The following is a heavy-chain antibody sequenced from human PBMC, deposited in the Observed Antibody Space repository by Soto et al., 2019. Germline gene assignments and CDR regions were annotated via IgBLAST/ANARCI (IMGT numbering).Heavy chain of an antibody. J-gene: IGHJ4*02. D-gene: IGHD2-15*01. CDR2: ISAYNGNT. V-gene: IGHV1-18*01. Sequence: ASVKVSCKASGYTFTSYGISWVRQAPGQGLEWMGWISAYNGNTNYAQKLQGRVTMTTDTSTSTAYMELRSLRSDDTAVYYCARDTPFRGRSSLYFDYWGQGTLVTVSS. CDR1: GYTFTSYG. CDR3: ARDTPFRGRSSLYFDY.